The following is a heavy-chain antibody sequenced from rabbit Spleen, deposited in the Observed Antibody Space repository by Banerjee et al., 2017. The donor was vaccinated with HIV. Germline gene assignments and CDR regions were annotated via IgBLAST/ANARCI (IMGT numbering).Heavy chain of an antibody. CDR2: IDPVFGIT. CDR1: GFTLSSYY. J-gene: IGHJ4*01. D-gene: IGHD8-1*01. V-gene: IGHV1S7*01. CDR3: ARDSAGGSYFAL. Sequence: QLEESAGGLVQPGGSLKLSCKASGFTLSSYYMNWVRQAPGKGLEWIGFIDPVFGITYYANWVNGRFSNSRENAQNTVLLQMTSLTAADTATYFCARDSAGGSYFALWGPGTLVTVS.